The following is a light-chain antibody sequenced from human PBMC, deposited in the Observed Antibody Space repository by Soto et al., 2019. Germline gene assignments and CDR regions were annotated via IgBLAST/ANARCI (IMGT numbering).Light chain of an antibody. Sequence: EIVMTQSPATLSLSPGERATLSCRASQSVSSNLAWYQQKPGQAPRLLIYGASTRATGIPARFSGSGSGTEFTLNISSLQSEDFAVCCCQQYNNWPKSFGQGTQVDIK. CDR2: GAS. CDR3: QQYNNWPKS. CDR1: QSVSSN. J-gene: IGKJ1*01. V-gene: IGKV3-15*01.